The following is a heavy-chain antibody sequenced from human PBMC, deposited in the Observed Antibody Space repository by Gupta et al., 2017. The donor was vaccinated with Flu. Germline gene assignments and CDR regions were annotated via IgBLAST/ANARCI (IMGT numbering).Heavy chain of an antibody. Sequence: EVRLVESGGGVVQPGESLRLSCSASGFTFKNYAMHWVRRPPGKGLEYVSAISGDGTTTYYPDSVKGRCSTSRDKSRNIVYLHLTGLSRADSGVYYCVRRLDENKRHNGSDLWGQGTLVTVSS. CDR1: GFTFKNYA. CDR3: VRRLDENKRHNGSDL. J-gene: IGHJ4*02. D-gene: IGHD1/OR15-1a*01. CDR2: ISGDGTTT. V-gene: IGHV3-64D*08.